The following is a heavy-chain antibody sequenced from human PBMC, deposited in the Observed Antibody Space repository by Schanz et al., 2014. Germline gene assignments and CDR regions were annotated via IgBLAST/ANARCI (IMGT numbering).Heavy chain of an antibody. CDR2: IYGGGST. V-gene: IGHV4-4*08. Sequence: QVQLQESGPGLVRPSETLSLTCTVSGVSISSFYWSWIRQSPGQGLEYFGYIYGGGSTSYNPSFKSRVTMTFDTSRKAFSRKLSSVTAADTAVYYCVKDPDKYNWNDVEGMDVWGPGTTVTVSS. J-gene: IGHJ6*01. CDR3: VKDPDKYNWNDVEGMDV. CDR1: GVSISSFY. D-gene: IGHD1-1*01.